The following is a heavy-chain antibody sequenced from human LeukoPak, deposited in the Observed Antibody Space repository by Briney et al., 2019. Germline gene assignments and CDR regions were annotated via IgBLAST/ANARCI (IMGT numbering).Heavy chain of an antibody. CDR1: GDSISRSDSY. V-gene: IGHV4-39*01. J-gene: IGHJ1*01. CDR3: ARRRYYDGSGYLE. CDR2: IYYSGRT. Sequence: SETLSLTCFVSGDSISRSDSYWDWIRQPPGKGLEWIGTIYYSGRTYYSPSLNSRVTMSVDTSSNQFSLNLRSVTAADTAVYYCARRRYYDGSGYLEWGQGTLLSVSS. D-gene: IGHD3-22*01.